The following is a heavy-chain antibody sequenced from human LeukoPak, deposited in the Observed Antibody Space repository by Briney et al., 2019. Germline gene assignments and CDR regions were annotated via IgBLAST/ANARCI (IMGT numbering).Heavy chain of an antibody. Sequence: SVKVSCKASGGTFGSYAISWVRQAPGQGLEWMGGIIPIFGTANYAQKFQGRVTITADESTSTAYMELSSLRSEDTAVYYCARDSSGWYVGMDVWGQGTTVTVSS. CDR3: ARDSSGWYVGMDV. J-gene: IGHJ6*02. CDR2: IIPIFGTA. CDR1: GGTFGSYA. V-gene: IGHV1-69*13. D-gene: IGHD6-19*01.